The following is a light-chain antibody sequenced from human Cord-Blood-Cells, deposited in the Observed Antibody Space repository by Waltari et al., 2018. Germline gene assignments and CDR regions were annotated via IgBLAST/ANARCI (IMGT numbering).Light chain of an antibody. V-gene: IGKV1-27*01. J-gene: IGKJ2*01. CDR1: QGISNY. CDR3: QKYNSAPPYT. CDR2: AAS. Sequence: DIQMTQSLSSLSASVGDRDTITCRASQGISNYLAWYQQKPGKVPKLLIYAASTLQSGVPSRFSGSGSGTDFTLTISSLQPEDVATYYCQKYNSAPPYTFGQGTKLEIK.